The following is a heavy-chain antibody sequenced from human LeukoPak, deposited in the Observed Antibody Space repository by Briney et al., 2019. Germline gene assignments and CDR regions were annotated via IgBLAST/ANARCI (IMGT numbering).Heavy chain of an antibody. J-gene: IGHJ4*02. V-gene: IGHV4-34*01. CDR3: ATGRVRGVIDY. D-gene: IGHD3-10*01. CDR1: GGSFSGYY. CDR2: INHSGST. Sequence: KPSETLSLTCAVYGGSFSGYYWSWIRQPPGKGLEWIGEINHSGSTNYNPSLKSRVTISVDTSKNQFSLKLTSVTAADTAVYYCATGRVRGVIDYWGQGTLVTVSS.